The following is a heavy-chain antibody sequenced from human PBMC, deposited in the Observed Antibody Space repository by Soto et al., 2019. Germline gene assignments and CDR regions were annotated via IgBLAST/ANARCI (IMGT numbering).Heavy chain of an antibody. CDR3: ARGEGRLVGTWFDP. V-gene: IGHV4-34*01. CDR2: INHSGST. J-gene: IGHJ5*02. D-gene: IGHD5-12*01. CDR1: GGSFSRYY. Sequence: SETLSLTCDVYGGSFSRYYWNWIRQPPGKGLEWLGEINHSGSTNYNPSLESRVTISLDTSKTQFSLKLTSVTAADTAVYYCARGEGRLVGTWFDPWGQGTLSPSPQ.